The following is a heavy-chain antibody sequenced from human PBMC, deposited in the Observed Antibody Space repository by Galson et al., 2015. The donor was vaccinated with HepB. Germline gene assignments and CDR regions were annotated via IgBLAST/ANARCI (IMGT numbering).Heavy chain of an antibody. CDR2: IGWDDDK. CDR1: GFSLRTSAMC. Sequence: PALVKPTQTLTLTCTFSGFSLRTSAMCVSWIRQPPGKALEWLARIGWDDDKYYSTSLKTRLTISKDTSKNQVVLTMSNMDPVDTATYYCARDLPASGGKGAFDYWGQGTLVTVSS. J-gene: IGHJ4*02. D-gene: IGHD4-23*01. CDR3: ARDLPASGGKGAFDY. V-gene: IGHV2-70*11.